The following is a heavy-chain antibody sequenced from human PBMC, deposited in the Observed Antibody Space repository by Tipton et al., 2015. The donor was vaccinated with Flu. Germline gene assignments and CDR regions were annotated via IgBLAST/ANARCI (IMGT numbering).Heavy chain of an antibody. CDR3: TAGVGATDHDY. D-gene: IGHD1-26*01. J-gene: IGHJ4*02. V-gene: IGHV3-15*01. CDR2: IKSKTDSGTR. Sequence: SLRLSCEASGLTFSKAWMSWVRQAPGKGLEWVGRIKSKTDSGTRDFAAPVKGRFSISRDDSKNMLYLQMNSLKTEDTAVYYCTAGVGATDHDYWGQGTPVTVSS. CDR1: GLTFSKAW.